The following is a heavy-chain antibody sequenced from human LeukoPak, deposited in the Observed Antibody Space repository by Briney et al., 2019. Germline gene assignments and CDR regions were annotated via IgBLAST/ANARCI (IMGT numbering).Heavy chain of an antibody. J-gene: IGHJ6*02. D-gene: IGHD6-19*01. CDR1: GFTFSSFH. CDR2: ISYAGSDT. Sequence: GGSLRLSCAASGFTFSSFHMHWVRQAPGKGLEWVAVISYAGSDTYYTDSVKGRLTISRDNFKNTLYLQMNSLRAEDTAVYYCAKVIQSGWGYYYYGMDVWGQGTTVTVSS. CDR3: AKVIQSGWGYYYYGMDV. V-gene: IGHV3-30*18.